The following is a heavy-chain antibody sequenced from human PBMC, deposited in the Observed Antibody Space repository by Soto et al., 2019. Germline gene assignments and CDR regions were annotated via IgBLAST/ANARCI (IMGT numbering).Heavy chain of an antibody. CDR3: ARSISAIPGDN. Sequence: ESGGGLVQPGGSLRLSCAASGFSFSSYWMSWVRQVPGKGLEWVANIKPDGSEIYYVDSVKGRFTISRDNAKNSVYLQMNSLSAEDTAMYHCARSISAIPGDNWGQGTLVTVSS. D-gene: IGHD2-2*01. CDR1: GFSFSSYW. J-gene: IGHJ4*02. CDR2: IKPDGSEI. V-gene: IGHV3-7*05.